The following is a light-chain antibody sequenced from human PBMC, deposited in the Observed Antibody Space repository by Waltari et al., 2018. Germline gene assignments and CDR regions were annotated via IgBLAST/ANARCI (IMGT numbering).Light chain of an antibody. CDR2: GAS. CDR1: QSVSST. CDR3: QQYYNWPRT. Sequence: DIVMTQSPATLSVSPAERATLSCRTSQSVSSTLAWYQQKPGQSPRLLIYGASTRATGIPARFSGSGSGTEFTLTISSLQSEDFAVYYCQQYYNWPRTFGQGTKVEIK. J-gene: IGKJ1*01. V-gene: IGKV3-15*01.